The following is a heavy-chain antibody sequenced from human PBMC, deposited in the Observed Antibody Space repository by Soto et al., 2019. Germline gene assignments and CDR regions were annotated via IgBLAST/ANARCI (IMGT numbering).Heavy chain of an antibody. CDR2: ISSSGSYI. Sequence: GGSLRLSCAASGFTFSSYSMNWVRQAPGKGLEWVSSISSSGSYIYYADSVKGRFTISRDNSKNPLYLQMNSLRAGDTAVYYCAKAPGGYFYYYMDAWGKETMVTLSS. CDR1: GFTFSSYS. V-gene: IGHV3-21*01. J-gene: IGHJ6*03. D-gene: IGHD3-10*01. CDR3: AKAPGGYFYYYMDA.